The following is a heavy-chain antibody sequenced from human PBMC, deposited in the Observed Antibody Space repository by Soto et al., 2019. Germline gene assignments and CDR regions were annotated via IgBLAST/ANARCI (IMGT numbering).Heavy chain of an antibody. CDR2: ISYDGSNK. D-gene: IGHD1-1*01. J-gene: IGHJ5*02. CDR1: RFTFGSYA. CDR3: ARGVQYNWFDP. V-gene: IGHV3-30-3*01. Sequence: QVQLVESGGGVVQPGRSLRLSCAASRFTFGSYAMHWVRQAPGKGLEWVAVISYDGSNKYYADSVKGRFTISRDNSKNTLYLQMNSLRAEDTAVYYCARGVQYNWFDPWGQGTLVTVSS.